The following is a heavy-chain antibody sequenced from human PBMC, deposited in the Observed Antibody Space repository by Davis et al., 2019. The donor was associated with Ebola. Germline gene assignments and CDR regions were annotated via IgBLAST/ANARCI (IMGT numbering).Heavy chain of an antibody. Sequence: MPSETLSLTCAVSSDSINSDDHSWNWLRQPPGKGLEWIGYIYHSGTTNYNPSLRGRVTISVDTSKNQFSLNLSSVTAADTAVYYCARSGILSAGRGHFDNWGQGTLVTVSS. J-gene: IGHJ4*02. CDR2: IYHSGTT. CDR1: SDSINSDDHS. V-gene: IGHV4-61*08. CDR3: ARSGILSAGRGHFDN. D-gene: IGHD6-13*01.